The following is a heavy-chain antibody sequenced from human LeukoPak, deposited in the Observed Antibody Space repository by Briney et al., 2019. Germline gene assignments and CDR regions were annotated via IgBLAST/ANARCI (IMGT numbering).Heavy chain of an antibody. CDR2: ISGSGGGT. V-gene: IGHV3-23*01. CDR1: GFTFSSYG. Sequence: GGSLRLSCAASGFTFSSYGMSWVRQAPGKGLEWVSAISGSGGGTYYAYSVQGRFTISRDNSKNTLYLQMNSLRAEDTAVYYCAKDPPLNYYDSSGYYEGDYWGQGTLVTVSS. J-gene: IGHJ4*02. D-gene: IGHD3-22*01. CDR3: AKDPPLNYYDSSGYYEGDY.